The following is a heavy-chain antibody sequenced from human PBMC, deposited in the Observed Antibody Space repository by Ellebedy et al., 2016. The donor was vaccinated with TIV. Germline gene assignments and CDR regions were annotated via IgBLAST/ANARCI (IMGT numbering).Heavy chain of an antibody. CDR3: ARDVSGTYYGRFDS. CDR1: GFTFSTYW. D-gene: IGHD1-26*01. CDR2: IKEDGSNK. J-gene: IGHJ4*02. V-gene: IGHV3-7*01. Sequence: GGSLRLSCAASGFTFSTYWMYWVRQAPGKGLEWVASIKEDGSNKHYVDSVKGRFTISRDNAKNTLYLQMNSLRPEDTAIYYCARDVSGTYYGRFDSWGQGTLVTVSS.